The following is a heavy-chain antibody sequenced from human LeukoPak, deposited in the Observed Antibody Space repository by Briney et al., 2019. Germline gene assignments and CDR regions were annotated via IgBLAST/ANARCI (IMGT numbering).Heavy chain of an antibody. CDR1: GYTFTSYG. CDR3: ARGPELERYFDWLPKPYYFDY. CDR2: ISAYNGNT. Sequence: ASVKVSCKASGYTFTSYGISWVRQAPGQGLEWMGWISAYNGNTNHAQKLQGRVTMTTDTSTSTAYMELRSLRSDDTAVYYCARGPELERYFDWLPKPYYFDYWGQGTLVTVSS. J-gene: IGHJ4*02. V-gene: IGHV1-18*04. D-gene: IGHD3-9*01.